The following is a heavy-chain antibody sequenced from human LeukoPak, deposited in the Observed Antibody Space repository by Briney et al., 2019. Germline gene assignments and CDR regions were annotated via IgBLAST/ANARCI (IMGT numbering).Heavy chain of an antibody. CDR3: ARIEAVAASYYYYYMDV. V-gene: IGHV3-11*04. CDR1: GFTFSDYN. J-gene: IGHJ6*03. Sequence: GGSLRLSCAASGFTFSDYNMRWIRQAPGKGLEWVSSISRSGSTKYYADSVKGRFTISRDNAKNSLFLQMNSLRAEDTAVYYCARIEAVAASYYYYYMDVWGKGTTVTVSS. CDR2: ISRSGSTK. D-gene: IGHD6-19*01.